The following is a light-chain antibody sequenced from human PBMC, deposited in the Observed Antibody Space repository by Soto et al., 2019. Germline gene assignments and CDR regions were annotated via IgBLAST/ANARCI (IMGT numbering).Light chain of an antibody. Sequence: QSALTQPASVSGSPGQSITISCTGTSSDVGSYNLVSWYQHHPGKASKLIIYEVSKRPSGVSNRFSGSKSGNTASLTISGLQAEDEADYYCCSYAGSSTLVFGTGTKLTVL. V-gene: IGLV2-23*02. CDR3: CSYAGSSTLV. CDR2: EVS. CDR1: SSDVGSYNL. J-gene: IGLJ1*01.